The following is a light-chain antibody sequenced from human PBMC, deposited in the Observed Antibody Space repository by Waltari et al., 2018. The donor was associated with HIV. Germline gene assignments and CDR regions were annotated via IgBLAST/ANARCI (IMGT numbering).Light chain of an antibody. CDR3: QQANSFPHT. J-gene: IGKJ2*01. V-gene: IGKV1-12*01. Sequence: IQMSQSPTSMSPSIGDNVTMICRAGQVIHRDLAWYQQKPGKSPKPVIHHASTLQSGVSPRFSASGSGAAFALAISNLQLEDFATYYCQQANSFPHTFGQGTKL. CDR1: QVIHRD. CDR2: HAS.